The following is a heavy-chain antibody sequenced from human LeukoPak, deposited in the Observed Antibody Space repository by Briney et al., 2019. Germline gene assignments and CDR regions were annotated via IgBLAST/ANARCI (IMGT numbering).Heavy chain of an antibody. V-gene: IGHV4-4*07. D-gene: IGHD3-10*01. Sequence: SETLSLTCTVSGVSINSSYWSWIRQPAGKGLEWIGRIYTSGSTNYNPSLKSRVAISLDKSNNQFSLKLSSVTAADTAVYFCARVGRDYYGSGSLGAFSYYGLDVWGQGTTVIVSS. CDR2: IYTSGST. CDR3: ARVGRDYYGSGSLGAFSYYGLDV. CDR1: GVSINSSY. J-gene: IGHJ6*02.